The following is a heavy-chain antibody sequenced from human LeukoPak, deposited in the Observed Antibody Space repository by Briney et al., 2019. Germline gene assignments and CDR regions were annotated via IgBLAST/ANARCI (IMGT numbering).Heavy chain of an antibody. CDR2: INNGGSKT. CDR1: GFSFSSYW. CDR3: ATSSWFDP. Sequence: GGSLRLSCAASGFSFSSYWMHWVRQAPGKGLVWVSRINNGGSKTNYADSVKGRFTISRDNAKNTLYLQTNSLRAEDTAVYYCATSSWFDPWGQGTLVTVSS. V-gene: IGHV3-74*01. J-gene: IGHJ5*02.